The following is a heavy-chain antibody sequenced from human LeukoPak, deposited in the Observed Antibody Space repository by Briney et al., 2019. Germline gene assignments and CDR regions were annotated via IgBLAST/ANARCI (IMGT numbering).Heavy chain of an antibody. CDR3: AKERHGSGSSPFDY. Sequence: PGGSLRLSCAASGFTFDDYAMHWVRQAPGKGLEWVSGISWNSGSIGYADSVKGRFTISRDNAKNSLYLQMNSLRAEDTALYYCAKERHGSGSSPFDYWGQGTLVTVSS. CDR1: GFTFDDYA. J-gene: IGHJ4*02. V-gene: IGHV3-9*01. CDR2: ISWNSGSI. D-gene: IGHD3-10*01.